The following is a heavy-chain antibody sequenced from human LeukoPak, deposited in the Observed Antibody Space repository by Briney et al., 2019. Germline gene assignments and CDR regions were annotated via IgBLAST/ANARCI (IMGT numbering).Heavy chain of an antibody. CDR2: IYYSGST. CDR1: GGSISSSSYY. V-gene: IGHV4-39*01. J-gene: IGHJ4*02. CDR3: ARHRASYYDILTGYYRLYYFDY. D-gene: IGHD3-9*01. Sequence: SETLSLTCTVSGGSISSSSYYWGWIRQPPGKGLEWIGSIYYSGSTYYNPSLKSRVTISVDTSKNQFSLKLSSVTAADTAVYYCARHRASYYDILTGYYRLYYFDYWGQGTLVTASS.